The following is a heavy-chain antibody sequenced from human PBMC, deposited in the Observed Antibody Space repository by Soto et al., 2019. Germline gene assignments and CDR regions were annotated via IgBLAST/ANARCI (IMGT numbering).Heavy chain of an antibody. J-gene: IGHJ4*02. V-gene: IGHV1-69*01. CDR3: ARGVHDDSSGYYYFY. D-gene: IGHD3-22*01. CDR1: VCTFSSYA. Sequence: SVKVSCLASVCTFSSYAIDWLRQAPGQGLEWMGGIIPIFGTANYAQKCQGRITITADESTTTVYMELRSLRSEDTAVYNCARGVHDDSSGYYYFYWGQGTLVTVSS. CDR2: IIPIFGTA.